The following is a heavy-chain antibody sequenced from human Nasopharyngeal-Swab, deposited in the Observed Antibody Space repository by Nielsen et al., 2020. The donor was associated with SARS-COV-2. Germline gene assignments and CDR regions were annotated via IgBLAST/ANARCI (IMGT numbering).Heavy chain of an antibody. V-gene: IGHV3-23*01. CDR2: ISGSGGST. CDR1: GFTFSSYA. Sequence: GGSLRLSCAASGFTFSSYALSWVRQAPGKGLEWVSAISGSGGSTYYADSVKGRFTISRDNSKNTLYLQMNSLRAEDTAVYYCAKEVGLLWFGELTYYYHGMDVWGQGTTVTVSS. D-gene: IGHD3-10*01. CDR3: AKEVGLLWFGELTYYYHGMDV. J-gene: IGHJ6*02.